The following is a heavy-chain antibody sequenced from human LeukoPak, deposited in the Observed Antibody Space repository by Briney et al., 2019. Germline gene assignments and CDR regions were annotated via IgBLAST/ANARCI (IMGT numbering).Heavy chain of an antibody. J-gene: IGHJ4*02. V-gene: IGHV3-21*01. CDR3: ARATTVRTTRQGTHFDS. Sequence: GGSLRLSCAASGFTFSSYNMNWVRQAPGKGLEWVSSISGSSSYIYYADSAKGRFSISRDNAKNSLYLQMNSLRAEDTAVYYCARATTVRTTRQGTHFDSWGQGTLVTVSS. CDR2: ISGSSSYI. CDR1: GFTFSSYN. D-gene: IGHD4-11*01.